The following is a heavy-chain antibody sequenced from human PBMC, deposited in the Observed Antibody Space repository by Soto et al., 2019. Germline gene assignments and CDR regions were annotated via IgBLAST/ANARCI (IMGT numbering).Heavy chain of an antibody. CDR3: ARSEVIPEGCDY. J-gene: IGHJ4*02. CDR2: INAGKGNT. CDR1: GYIFTTYA. V-gene: IGHV1-3*01. Sequence: GASVEVSCEASGYIFTTYALHWVRQAPGQRLEWMGWINAGKGNTKYSQKFQDRVTITRDTSASVAYMELSSLASEDTAVYYCARSEVIPEGCDYWGKGTLVKVSS. D-gene: IGHD3-16*02.